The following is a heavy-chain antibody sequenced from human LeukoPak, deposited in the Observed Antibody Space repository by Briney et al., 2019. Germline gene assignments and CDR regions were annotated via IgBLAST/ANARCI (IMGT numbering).Heavy chain of an antibody. Sequence: GGSLRLSCAASGFTVSSNYMSWVRQAPGKGLEWVSVIYSGGSTYYADSVKGRFTISRDNSKNTLYLQMNSLRAEDTAVYYCARERSSGSYGWFDPWGQGTLVTVSS. V-gene: IGHV3-53*01. CDR1: GFTVSSNY. J-gene: IGHJ5*02. CDR2: IYSGGST. D-gene: IGHD3-10*01. CDR3: ARERSSGSYGWFDP.